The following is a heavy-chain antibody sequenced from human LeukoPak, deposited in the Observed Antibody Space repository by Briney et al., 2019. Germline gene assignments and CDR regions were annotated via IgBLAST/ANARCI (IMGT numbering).Heavy chain of an antibody. D-gene: IGHD3-22*01. CDR2: ISYDGSNK. CDR1: GFTFSSYG. J-gene: IGHJ4*02. V-gene: IGHV3-30*04. CDR3: ARDRPYYYESSGYSSGFDY. Sequence: GGSLRLSCAASGFTFSSYGMHWVRQAPGKGLEWVAVISYDGSNKYYADSVKGRFTISRDNSKNTLYLQMNSLRADDTAAYYCARDRPYYYESSGYSSGFDYWGQGNLVTASS.